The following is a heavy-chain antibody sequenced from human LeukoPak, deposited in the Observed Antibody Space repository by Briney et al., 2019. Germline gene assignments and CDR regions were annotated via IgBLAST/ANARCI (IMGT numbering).Heavy chain of an antibody. D-gene: IGHD4-17*01. CDR3: VKDRYGSAYYFEN. J-gene: IGHJ4*02. V-gene: IGHV3-23*01. CDR1: GFVFSTYA. CDR2: ISGSGAST. Sequence: PGGSLRLSCAASGFVFSTYAMSWLRQAPGRGLEWVSGISGSGASTYSANSVKGRFTISRDNSKNTLDLQMNSLRAEDTAIYYCVKDRYGSAYYFENWGQGTLVTVSS.